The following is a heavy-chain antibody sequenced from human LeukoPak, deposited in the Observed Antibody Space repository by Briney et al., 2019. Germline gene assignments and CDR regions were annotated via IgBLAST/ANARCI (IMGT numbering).Heavy chain of an antibody. CDR2: IIPILGIA. V-gene: IGHV1-69*04. D-gene: IGHD3-22*01. J-gene: IGHJ4*02. Sequence: SVKVSCKASGGTFSSYAISWVRQAPGQGLEWMGRIIPILGIANYAQKFQGRVTITADKSTSTAYMELSSLRSEDTAVYYCASPITYDSSGYYSCWGQGTLVTVSS. CDR1: GGTFSSYA. CDR3: ASPITYDSSGYYSC.